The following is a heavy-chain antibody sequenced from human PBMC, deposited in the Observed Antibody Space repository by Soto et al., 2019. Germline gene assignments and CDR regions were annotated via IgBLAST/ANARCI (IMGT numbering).Heavy chain of an antibody. CDR2: ISYSVST. J-gene: IGHJ4*02. V-gene: IGHV4-39*01. D-gene: IGHD5-12*01. Sequence: QLQLQESGPGLVQPSETLSLTCTVSGVSISSHGYFWGWIRQPPGKGLEWIGMISYSVSTYYSPSLKSRVTISADTSKNQLSLRLSSVTAADTAVFHCMNYNSGWKYWGQGTVVTVSS. CDR1: GVSISSHGYF. CDR3: MNYNSGWKY.